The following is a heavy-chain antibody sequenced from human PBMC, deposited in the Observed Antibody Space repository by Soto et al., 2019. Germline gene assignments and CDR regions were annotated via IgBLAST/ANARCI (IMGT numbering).Heavy chain of an antibody. CDR3: ARVCSDESYGYGNGMDV. CDR2: IIPIFGTA. J-gene: IGHJ6*02. Sequence: QVQLVQSGAEVKKPGSSVKVSCKASGGTFSSYAISWVRQAPGQGLEWMGGIIPIFGTANYAQKFQGRVTITADESTSTAYIELSSLRSEDTAVYYCARVCSDESYGYGNGMDVWGQGTTVTVSS. D-gene: IGHD5-18*01. V-gene: IGHV1-69*01. CDR1: GGTFSSYA.